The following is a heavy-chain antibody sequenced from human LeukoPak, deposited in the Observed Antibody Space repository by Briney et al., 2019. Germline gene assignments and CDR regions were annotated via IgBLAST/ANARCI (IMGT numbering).Heavy chain of an antibody. CDR1: GYTFTSYD. Sequence: ASVKVSCKASGYTFTSYDINWVRQAPGQGLEWMGGIIPIFGTANYAQKFQGRVTITADESTSTAYMELSSLRSEDTAVYYCARVIGRYSYGAPFDYWGQGTLVTVSS. CDR2: IIPIFGTA. CDR3: ARVIGRYSYGAPFDY. D-gene: IGHD5-18*01. J-gene: IGHJ4*02. V-gene: IGHV1-69*13.